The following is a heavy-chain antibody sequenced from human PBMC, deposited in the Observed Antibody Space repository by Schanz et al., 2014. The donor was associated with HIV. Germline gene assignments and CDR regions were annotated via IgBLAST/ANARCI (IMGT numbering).Heavy chain of an antibody. CDR3: TKEVPPDV. Sequence: EVQLMDSGGGLVRPGGSLRLSCAASTFTFNNYDMGWVRQAPGKGLEWVSGISGNGGSTYHADSVKGRFTISRDNSKNTLYLQMNSLRAEDTAVYYCTKEVPPDVWGQGTTVTVSS. J-gene: IGHJ6*02. CDR2: ISGNGGST. V-gene: IGHV3-23*01. D-gene: IGHD1-1*01. CDR1: TFTFNNYD.